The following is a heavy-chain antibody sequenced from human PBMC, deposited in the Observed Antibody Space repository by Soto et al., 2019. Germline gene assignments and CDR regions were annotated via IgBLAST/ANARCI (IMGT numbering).Heavy chain of an antibody. J-gene: IGHJ4*02. CDR1: GFTFDDYG. Sequence: EVQLVESGGGEVRPGGSLRLSCAASGFTFDDYGMSWVRQAPGKGLEWVSAINWNGDSTGYTDSVKGRFTISRDNAKNSLYLQMNSLRVEDTAFYHCAREEIVQGLSFYLDSWGQGTLVTVSS. CDR2: INWNGDST. V-gene: IGHV3-20*01. CDR3: AREEIVQGLSFYLDS. D-gene: IGHD1-1*01.